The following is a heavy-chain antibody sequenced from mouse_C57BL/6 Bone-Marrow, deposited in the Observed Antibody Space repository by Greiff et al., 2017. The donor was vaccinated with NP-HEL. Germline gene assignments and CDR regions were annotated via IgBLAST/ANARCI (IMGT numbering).Heavy chain of an antibody. D-gene: IGHD2-5*01. V-gene: IGHV1-61*01. Sequence: QVQLQQPGAELVRPGSSVKLSCKASGYTFTSYWMDWVKQRPGQGLEWIGNIYPSDSETHYNQKFKDKATLTVDKSSSTAYMQLSSLTSEDSAVYYCARGRSNYCFAYWGQGTLVTVSA. J-gene: IGHJ3*01. CDR3: ARGRSNYCFAY. CDR1: GYTFTSYW. CDR2: IYPSDSET.